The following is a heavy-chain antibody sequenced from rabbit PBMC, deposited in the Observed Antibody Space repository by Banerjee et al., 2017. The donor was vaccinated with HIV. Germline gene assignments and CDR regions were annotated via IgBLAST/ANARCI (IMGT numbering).Heavy chain of an antibody. CDR1: GFTLSSYW. CDR2: INSNTGNT. J-gene: IGHJ4*01. CDR3: ARDLAGVIGWNFNL. Sequence: QEQLVESGGGLVQPEGSLTLTCKASGFTLSSYWACWVRQAPGKGLEWIACINSNTGNTVYASWATGRFTISKTSSTTVTLQMTSLTAADTATYLCARDLAGVIGWNFNLWGPGTLVTVS. D-gene: IGHD4-1*01. V-gene: IGHV1S45*01.